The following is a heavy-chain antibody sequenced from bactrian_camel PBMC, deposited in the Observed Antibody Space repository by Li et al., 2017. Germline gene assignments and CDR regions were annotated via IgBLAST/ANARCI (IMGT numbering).Heavy chain of an antibody. CDR2: IGSDGGA. Sequence: HVQLVESGGGSVQAGGSLRLSCAASEATSHTYCMAWIRQAPGKEREGVAVIGSDGGAMYEDSVKGRFTISKDNAKNTLYLQMNSLKPEDTAMYYCAADPRFSYCTADYFTDTRDFNYWGQGTQVTVS. CDR3: AADPRFSYCTADYFTDTRDFNY. J-gene: IGHJ6*01. V-gene: IGHV3-3*01. CDR1: EATSHTYC. D-gene: IGHD3*01.